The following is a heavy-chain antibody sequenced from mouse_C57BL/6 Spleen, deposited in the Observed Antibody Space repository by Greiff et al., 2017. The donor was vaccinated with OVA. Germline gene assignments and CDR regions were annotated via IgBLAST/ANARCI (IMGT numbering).Heavy chain of an antibody. D-gene: IGHD1-1*01. J-gene: IGHJ2*01. CDR2: INPNNGGT. CDR3: ARGDVYGYLGY. V-gene: IGHV1-18*01. Sequence: EVKLMESGPELVKPGASVKIPCKASGYTFTDYNMDWVKQSHGKGLEWIGDINPNNGGTIYNEKFKGKATFTVDKSSSTAYMELRSLTSEDTAVYYCARGDVYGYLGYWGQGTTLTVSS. CDR1: GYTFTDYN.